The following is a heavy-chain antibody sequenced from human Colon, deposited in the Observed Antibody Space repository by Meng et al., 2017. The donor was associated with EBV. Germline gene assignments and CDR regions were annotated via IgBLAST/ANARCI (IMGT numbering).Heavy chain of an antibody. J-gene: IGHJ4*02. V-gene: IGHV4-31*03. Sequence: HVRLQESGPGPLMPSPPLALTCTVSGGSVSSGGYYGTWLRQHPGKGLEWFGHIYYSGSTFYIPSLKRRVIISIDTSKNQFSLNLRSVTAADTAVYYCARVSSGWDYFDYWGQGTLVTVSS. CDR2: IYYSGST. D-gene: IGHD6-19*01. CDR3: ARVSSGWDYFDY. CDR1: GGSVSSGGYY.